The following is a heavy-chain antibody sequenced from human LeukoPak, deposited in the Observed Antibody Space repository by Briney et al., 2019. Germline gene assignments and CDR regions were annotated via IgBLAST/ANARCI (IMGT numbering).Heavy chain of an antibody. V-gene: IGHV3-7*01. J-gene: IGHJ4*02. Sequence: GGSLRLSCAASGFSLSSYPMSWVRQGPGKRLEWVATIKADGSDKKYVDSVRDRFTISRDNAKHSLYLQMNSLSTEDTAMYYCARLFGGVTTFDYWGQGALVTVSS. CDR3: ARLFGGVTTFDY. D-gene: IGHD4-17*01. CDR1: GFSLSSYP. CDR2: IKADGSDK.